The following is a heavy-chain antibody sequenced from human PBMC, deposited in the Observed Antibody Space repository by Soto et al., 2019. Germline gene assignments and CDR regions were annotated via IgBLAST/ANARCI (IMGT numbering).Heavy chain of an antibody. J-gene: IGHJ6*02. CDR3: AREESTYYYYYGMDA. CDR2: IHPGESDT. CDR1: GYSFTTYW. V-gene: IGHV5-51*01. Sequence: PGESLKISCKSYGYSFTTYWIAWVRQMPGKGLEWMGSIHPGESDTRYSPSFQVQVTISADRSITTAYLQWSSLKASDTAMYYCAREESTYYYYYGMDAWGQGTTVTLSS.